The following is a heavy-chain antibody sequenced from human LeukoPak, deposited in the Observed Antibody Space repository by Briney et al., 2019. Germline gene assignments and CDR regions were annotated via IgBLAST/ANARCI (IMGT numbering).Heavy chain of an antibody. CDR3: AKLGHGGYYSYMDV. CDR1: GFSLPNYA. CDR2: ISTDGTT. D-gene: IGHD3-16*01. J-gene: IGHJ6*03. V-gene: IGHV3-23*01. Sequence: GGSLRLSCAVSGFSLPNYAMTWVRQAPGKGLESVSSISTDGTTYYAHSVKGRFTLSRDNSKNTLYLQMSSLRSEDTAVYYCAKLGHGGYYSYMDVWGKGTTVTVSS.